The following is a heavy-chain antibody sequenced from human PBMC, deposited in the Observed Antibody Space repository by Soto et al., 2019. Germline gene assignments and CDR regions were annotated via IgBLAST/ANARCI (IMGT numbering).Heavy chain of an antibody. Sequence: QVQLQQWGAGLLKPSETLSLTCAVYGGSFSGYYWSWIRQPPGKGLEWIGEINHSGSTNYNPSLKSRVTISVNTSKNQFSLKLSSVTAADKAVYYCARDPVGSMATNRDYWGQGTLVTVSS. CDR2: INHSGST. J-gene: IGHJ4*02. CDR3: ARDPVGSMATNRDY. D-gene: IGHD5-12*01. V-gene: IGHV4-34*01. CDR1: GGSFSGYY.